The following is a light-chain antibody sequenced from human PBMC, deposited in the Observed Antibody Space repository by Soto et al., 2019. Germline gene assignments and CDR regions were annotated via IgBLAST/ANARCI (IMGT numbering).Light chain of an antibody. CDR3: CAHAGDSNYVV. CDR2: EGS. J-gene: IGLJ2*01. Sequence: QSVLTQPASVSGSPGQSITISCTGTSSDVGTYNLVSWYQQHPGKAPKLTIYEGSKRPSGVSDRFSASKSGNTASLTISGLQAEDEAEYYCCAHAGDSNYVVFGGGTKLTVL. CDR1: SSDVGTYNL. V-gene: IGLV2-23*01.